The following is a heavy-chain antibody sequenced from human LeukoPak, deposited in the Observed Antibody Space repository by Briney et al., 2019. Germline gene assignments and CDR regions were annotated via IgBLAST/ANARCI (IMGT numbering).Heavy chain of an antibody. CDR1: GFTFSSYG. CDR2: ISYDGSNK. CDR3: AKDYYDSSGYRSKDFDY. J-gene: IGHJ4*02. D-gene: IGHD3-22*01. V-gene: IGHV3-30*18. Sequence: GGSLRLSCAASGFTFSSYGMHWVRQAPGKGLEWVAVISYDGSNKYYADSVKGRFTISRDNSKNTLYLQMNSLRAEDTAVYYCAKDYYDSSGYRSKDFDYWGQGTLVTVSS.